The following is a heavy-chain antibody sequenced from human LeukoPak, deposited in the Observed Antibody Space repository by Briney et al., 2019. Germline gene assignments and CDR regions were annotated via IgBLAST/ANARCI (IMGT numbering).Heavy chain of an antibody. D-gene: IGHD6-19*01. CDR1: GSTFSSYA. V-gene: IGHV3-23*01. J-gene: IGHJ4*02. CDR3: AIHGIAVAGTEY. CDR2: ISGSGGST. Sequence: GGSLRLSCAASGSTFSSYAMSWVHQAPGKGLEWVSAISGSGGSTYYADSVKGRFTISRDNSKNTLYLQMNSLRAEDTAVYYCAIHGIAVAGTEYWGQGTLVTVSS.